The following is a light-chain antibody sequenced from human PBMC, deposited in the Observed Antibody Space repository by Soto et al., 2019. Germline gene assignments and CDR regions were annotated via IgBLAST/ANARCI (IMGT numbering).Light chain of an antibody. CDR3: QQYNNWPRT. J-gene: IGKJ1*01. CDR1: QSVSSN. V-gene: IGKV3-15*01. CDR2: GAS. Sequence: EIVMTQSPATLSVSPGERATLSCRASQSVSSNLAWYQQKPGQAPRLLIYGASTRATGIPARYSGSGSGTEFTLTSSSLPPEDFAVYSGQQYNNWPRTFGQGTKVEIK.